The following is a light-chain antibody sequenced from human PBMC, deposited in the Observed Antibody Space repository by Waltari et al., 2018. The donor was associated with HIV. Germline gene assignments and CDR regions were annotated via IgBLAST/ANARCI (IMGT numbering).Light chain of an antibody. CDR1: QSVSSN. V-gene: IGKV3-15*01. Sequence: EIVMTQSPATLSVSPGERVTLSCRASQSVSSNLAWYQQKPGQAPRLLIYGASARATGIPATFSGSWSGTDFTLTVSNLQSEDFATYYCQQYSNWPRTFGNGTKVEI. CDR3: QQYSNWPRT. J-gene: IGKJ1*01. CDR2: GAS.